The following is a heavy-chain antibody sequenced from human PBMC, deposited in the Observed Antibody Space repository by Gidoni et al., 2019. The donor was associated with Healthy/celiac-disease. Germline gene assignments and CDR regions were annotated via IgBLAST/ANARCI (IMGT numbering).Heavy chain of an antibody. V-gene: IGHV3-33*01. J-gene: IGHJ5*02. D-gene: IGHD4-17*01. CDR1: GFTFSSYG. Sequence: QVQLVESGGGVVQPGRSLRLSCAASGFTFSSYGMHWVRQAPGKGLEWVAVIWYDGSNKYYADSVKGRFTISRDNSKNTLYLQMNSLRAEDTAVYYCATNDYGDYGGLPWGQGTLVTVSS. CDR3: ATNDYGDYGGLP. CDR2: IWYDGSNK.